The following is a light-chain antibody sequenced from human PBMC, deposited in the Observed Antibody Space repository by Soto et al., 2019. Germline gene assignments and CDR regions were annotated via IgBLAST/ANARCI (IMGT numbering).Light chain of an antibody. CDR2: AVS. Sequence: QSALTQPASVSGCPGQSITISCTGTSSDVGLYDYVSWYQQHPGKAPQLMIYAVSNRPSGVSNRFSASKSGNTASLFISGLQAEDEADYYCSLYTSDSSYVFGSGTKVTAL. CDR3: SLYTSDSSYV. J-gene: IGLJ1*01. V-gene: IGLV2-14*01. CDR1: SSDVGLYDY.